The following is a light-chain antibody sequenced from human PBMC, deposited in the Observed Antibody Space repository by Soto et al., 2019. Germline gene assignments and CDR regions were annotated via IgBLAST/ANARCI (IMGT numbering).Light chain of an antibody. Sequence: DRVMTQSALSLPVTPREPASISCRSSQNLLHSNGYNYLNWYLQKPGQSPQLLIYLGSNRASGVPDRFSGSGSGTDFTLTINRVEAEDVGLYFCAQGLATPFTFAGGTKVAIK. V-gene: IGKV2-28*01. CDR3: AQGLATPFT. CDR2: LGS. J-gene: IGKJ4*01. CDR1: QNLLHSNGYNY.